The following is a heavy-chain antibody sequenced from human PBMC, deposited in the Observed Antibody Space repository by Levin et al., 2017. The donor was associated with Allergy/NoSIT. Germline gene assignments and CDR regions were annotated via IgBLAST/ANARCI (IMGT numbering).Heavy chain of an antibody. Sequence: SETLSLTCTVSGGSISSSSYYWGWIRQPPGKGLEWIGSIYYSGSTYYNPSLKSRVTISVDTSKNQFSLKLSSVTAADTAVYYCARHYSSWDAFDIWGQGTMVTVSS. J-gene: IGHJ3*02. CDR3: ARHYSSWDAFDI. CDR2: IYYSGST. CDR1: GGSISSSSYY. D-gene: IGHD5-18*01. V-gene: IGHV4-39*01.